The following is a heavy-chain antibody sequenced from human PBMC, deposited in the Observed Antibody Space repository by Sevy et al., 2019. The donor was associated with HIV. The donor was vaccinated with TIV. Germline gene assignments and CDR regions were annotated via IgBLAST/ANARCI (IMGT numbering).Heavy chain of an antibody. CDR3: ARDVDSSGDLDY. CDR2: IWYDGSNK. D-gene: IGHD3-22*01. CDR1: GFTFSSYG. Sequence: GGSLRLSCAASGFTFSSYGMHWVRQAPGKGLEWVAVIWYDGSNKYYADSVKGRFTISRDNSKNTLYLQMNSLRAEDTAVYYCARDVDSSGDLDYWGQRTLVTVSS. J-gene: IGHJ4*02. V-gene: IGHV3-33*01.